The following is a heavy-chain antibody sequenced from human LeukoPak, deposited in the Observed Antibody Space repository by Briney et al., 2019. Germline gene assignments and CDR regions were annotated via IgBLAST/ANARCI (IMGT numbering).Heavy chain of an antibody. CDR2: ISGSGGST. Sequence: GGSLRLSCAAYGFTFSSYGMSWVRQAPGKGLEWVSAISGSGGSTYYADSVKGRFTISRDNSKNTLYLQMNSLRAEDTAVYYCAKEGYCSGGSCHTRDYFDYWGQRTLVTVSS. CDR1: GFTFSSYG. CDR3: AKEGYCSGGSCHTRDYFDY. D-gene: IGHD2-15*01. J-gene: IGHJ4*02. V-gene: IGHV3-23*01.